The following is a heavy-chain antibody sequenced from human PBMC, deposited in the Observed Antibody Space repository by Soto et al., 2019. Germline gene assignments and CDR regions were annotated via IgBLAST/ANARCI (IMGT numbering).Heavy chain of an antibody. CDR2: ISGSGGTT. V-gene: IGHV3-23*01. J-gene: IGHJ5*01. CDR3: AKRTESVVALRLDS. CDR1: GFTFSADA. D-gene: IGHD2-15*01. Sequence: GGSLRLACAASGFTFSADAMSWVRQAPGKGLAWVSVISGSGGTTYYADSVKGRFTISRDNSKNTLYVQMNSLRAEDTAVYYCAKRTESVVALRLDSWG.